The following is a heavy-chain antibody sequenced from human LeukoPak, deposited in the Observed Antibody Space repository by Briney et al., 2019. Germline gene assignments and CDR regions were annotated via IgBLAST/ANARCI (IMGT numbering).Heavy chain of an antibody. D-gene: IGHD6-13*01. CDR3: ARGAGIAAAGDYYYYGMDV. Sequence: GGSLRLSCAASGFTFSSYGMHWVRQAPGKGLEWVAVIWYDGSNKYYADSVKGRFTISRDNSKNTLYLQMNSLRAEDTAVYYCARGAGIAAAGDYYYYGMDVWGQGTTVTVSS. CDR1: GFTFSSYG. V-gene: IGHV3-33*08. J-gene: IGHJ6*02. CDR2: IWYDGSNK.